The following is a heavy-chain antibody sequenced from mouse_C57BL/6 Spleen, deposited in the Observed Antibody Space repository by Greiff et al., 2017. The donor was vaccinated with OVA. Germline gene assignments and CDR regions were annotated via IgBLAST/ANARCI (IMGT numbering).Heavy chain of an antibody. CDR3: ARERKLGHLYFDY. D-gene: IGHD4-1*01. J-gene: IGHJ2*01. V-gene: IGHV5-6*01. Sequence: EVQRVESGGDLVKPGGSLKLSCAASGFTFSSYGMSWVRQTPDKRLEWVATISSGGSYTYYPDSVKGRFTISRDNAKNTLYLQMSSLKSEDTAMYYCARERKLGHLYFDYWGQGTTLTVSS. CDR1: GFTFSSYG. CDR2: ISSGGSYT.